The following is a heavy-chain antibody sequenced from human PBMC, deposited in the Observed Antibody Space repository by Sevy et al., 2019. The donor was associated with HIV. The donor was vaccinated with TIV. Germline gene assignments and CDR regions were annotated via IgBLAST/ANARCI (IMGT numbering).Heavy chain of an antibody. V-gene: IGHV3-23*01. CDR1: GFTFSSYA. Sequence: GGSLRLSCAASGFTFSSYAMNWVRQAPGKGLDWVSGISGSGNSTYYADSVKGRFTISRDNSKNTLNLQMNNLRAEDTGVYYCAKPLVVTTTRESDYWGQGTLVTVSS. CDR3: AKPLVVTTTRESDY. D-gene: IGHD2-21*02. CDR2: ISGSGNST. J-gene: IGHJ4*02.